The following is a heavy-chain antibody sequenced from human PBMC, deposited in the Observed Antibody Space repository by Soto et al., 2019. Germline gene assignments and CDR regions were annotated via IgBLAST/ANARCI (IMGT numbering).Heavy chain of an antibody. CDR1: GFTFSSYG. Sequence: QVQLVESGGGVVQPGRSLRLSCAASGFTFSSYGMHWVRQAPGKGLEWVAVIWYDGSNKYYVDSVKGRFTISRDNSKNTLYLQMNSLRAEDTAVYYCARDNRFGAGGLYGMDVWGQGTTVTVSS. D-gene: IGHD3-3*01. J-gene: IGHJ6*02. CDR3: ARDNRFGAGGLYGMDV. CDR2: IWYDGSNK. V-gene: IGHV3-33*01.